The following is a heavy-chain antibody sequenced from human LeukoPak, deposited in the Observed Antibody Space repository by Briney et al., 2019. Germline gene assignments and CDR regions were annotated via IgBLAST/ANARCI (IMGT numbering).Heavy chain of an antibody. V-gene: IGHV4-4*02. J-gene: IGHJ4*02. CDR1: GGSISSSNW. D-gene: IGHD3-16*01. Sequence: SETLSLTCAVPGGSISSSNWWSWVRQPPGKGLEWIGEIYHSGSTNYNPSLKSRVTISVDKSKNQFSLKLTSVTAADTAVYYCARGEFDGGVYFDYWGQGTLVTVSS. CDR3: ARGEFDGGVYFDY. CDR2: IYHSGST.